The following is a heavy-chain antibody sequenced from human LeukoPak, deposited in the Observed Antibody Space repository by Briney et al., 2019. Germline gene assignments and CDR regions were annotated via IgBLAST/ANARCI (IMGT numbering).Heavy chain of an antibody. D-gene: IGHD3-9*01. CDR3: ARNSDILTESYGAFDM. CDR1: GFTVTDYY. J-gene: IGHJ3*02. V-gene: IGHV3-53*01. CDR2: VYMAGST. Sequence: GGSLRLSCALSGFTVTDYYMSWVRQAPGKGLEWVSVVYMAGSTYYAHSVRGRFTVPRDTSKNTVYLQMNSLRVEDTAVYYCARNSDILTESYGAFDMWGQGTMVTVSS.